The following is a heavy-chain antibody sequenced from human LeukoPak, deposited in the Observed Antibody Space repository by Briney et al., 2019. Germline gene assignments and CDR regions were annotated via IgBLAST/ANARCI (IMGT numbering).Heavy chain of an antibody. CDR2: IKHDGSEK. D-gene: IGHD6-13*01. CDR3: AKFAMDSSSWETNFDY. CDR1: GFTFSSYW. V-gene: IGHV3-7*01. Sequence: GGSLRLSCAASGFTFSSYWMSWVRQAPGKGLEWVANIKHDGSEKYYVDSMKGRFTISRDNSKNTLYLQMNSLRAEDTAVYYCAKFAMDSSSWETNFDYWGQGTLVTVSS. J-gene: IGHJ4*02.